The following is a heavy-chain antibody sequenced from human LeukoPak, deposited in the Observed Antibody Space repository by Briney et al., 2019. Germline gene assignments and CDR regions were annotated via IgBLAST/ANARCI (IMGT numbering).Heavy chain of an antibody. Sequence: GGSLRLSCAASGFTFSNYNMNWVRQAPGKGLEWVSSFLSSSSYIYYADSVKGRFTISRDNSKNTLYLQMNSLRAEDTAVYYCAKDDIVGASSGGGQGTLVTVSS. CDR2: FLSSSSYI. J-gene: IGHJ4*02. D-gene: IGHD1-26*01. V-gene: IGHV3-21*04. CDR1: GFTFSNYN. CDR3: AKDDIVGASSG.